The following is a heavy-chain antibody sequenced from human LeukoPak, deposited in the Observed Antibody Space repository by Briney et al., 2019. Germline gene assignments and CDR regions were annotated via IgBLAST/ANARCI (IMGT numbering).Heavy chain of an antibody. CDR2: INPSGGST. J-gene: IGHJ4*02. Sequence: ASVKVSCKASGYTFTSYYMHWVRQAPGQGLEWMGIINPSGGSTSYAQKFQGRVTMTRDTSTSTVYMELSSLRSDDTAVYYCARLSSIAARPIYWGQGTLVTVSS. CDR3: ARLSSIAARPIY. CDR1: GYTFTSYY. D-gene: IGHD6-6*01. V-gene: IGHV1-46*01.